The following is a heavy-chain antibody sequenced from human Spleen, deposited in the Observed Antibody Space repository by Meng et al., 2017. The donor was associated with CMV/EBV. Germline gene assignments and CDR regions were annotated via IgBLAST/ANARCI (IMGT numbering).Heavy chain of an antibody. D-gene: IGHD5-24*01. CDR3: AKCRDGYTAS. CDR1: GFTFSSYG. J-gene: IGHJ5*02. V-gene: IGHV3-33*06. Sequence: LSCAASGFTFSSYGMHWVRQAPGKGLEWVAVIWYDGSNKYYADSVKGRFTISRDNSKNTIYLQMNSLRAEDTAVYYCAKCRDGYTASWGQGTLVTVSS. CDR2: IWYDGSNK.